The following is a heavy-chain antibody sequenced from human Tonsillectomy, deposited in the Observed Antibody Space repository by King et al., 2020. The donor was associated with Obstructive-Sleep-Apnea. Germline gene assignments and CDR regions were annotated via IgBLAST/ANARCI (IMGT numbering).Heavy chain of an antibody. CDR1: GFTFSRYW. CDR2: INSAGFTT. J-gene: IGHJ4*02. Sequence: EVQLVESGGGLVQPGGSVRLSCAASGFTFSRYWMHWVRQAPGKGLVWVSRINSAGFTTPYADSVKGRITISRDNAKNTLSLQMNSLRGEDTAVYYCTRGPPRTSGTDDWGQGTLVTVPS. V-gene: IGHV3-74*01. CDR3: TRGPPRTSGTDD. D-gene: IGHD1-1*01.